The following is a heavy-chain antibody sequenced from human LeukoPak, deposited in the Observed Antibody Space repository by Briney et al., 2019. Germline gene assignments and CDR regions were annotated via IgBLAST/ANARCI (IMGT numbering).Heavy chain of an antibody. CDR3: ARQSGSYYTDFDY. CDR1: GGSISSSSYY. CDR2: IYYSGST. V-gene: IGHV4-39*02. Sequence: PSETLSLTCTVSGGSISSSSYYWGWIRQTPGKGLEWIGSIYYSGSTYYNSSLKSRIIISVDTSKDHFSLKLSSVTAADTAVYYCARQSGSYYTDFDYWGQGTLVTVSS. D-gene: IGHD1-26*01. J-gene: IGHJ4*02.